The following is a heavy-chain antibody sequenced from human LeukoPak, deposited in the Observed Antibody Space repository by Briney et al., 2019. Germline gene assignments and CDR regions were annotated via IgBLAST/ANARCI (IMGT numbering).Heavy chain of an antibody. CDR2: IYYSGST. Sequence: PSETLSLTCTVSGGSISSHYWSWIRQPPGKGLEWIGYIYYSGSTNYNPSLKSRVTISVDTSKNQFSLKLSSVTAADTAVYYCARFYSSSSGDFDYWGQGTLVTVSS. CDR3: ARFYSSSSGDFDY. V-gene: IGHV4-59*11. CDR1: GGSISSHY. J-gene: IGHJ4*02. D-gene: IGHD6-6*01.